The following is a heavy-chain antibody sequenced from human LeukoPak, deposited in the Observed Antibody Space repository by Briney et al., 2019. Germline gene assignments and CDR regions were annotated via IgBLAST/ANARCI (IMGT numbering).Heavy chain of an antibody. CDR2: LSSSGSAF. D-gene: IGHD5-18*01. V-gene: IGHV3-48*03. J-gene: IGHJ4*02. CDR1: GFTFRSYE. Sequence: GGSLRLSCEDSGFTFRSYEMNWVRQAPGKGLEWIAYLSSSGSAFSYADSVKGRFTISRDNSKNTVYLQMNSLRVEDTAVYYCARDPGYSYGFDSWGRGTLVTVSS. CDR3: ARDPGYSYGFDS.